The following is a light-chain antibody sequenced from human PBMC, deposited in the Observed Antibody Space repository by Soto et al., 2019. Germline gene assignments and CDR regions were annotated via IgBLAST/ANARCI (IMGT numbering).Light chain of an antibody. CDR3: QHYHIWPALYT. V-gene: IGKV3-15*01. CDR2: GAS. CDR1: QSVSSN. J-gene: IGKJ2*01. Sequence: EIVMTQSPATLSVSPGERATLSCRASQSVSSNLAWYKQKPGQAPRLLIYGASTRATGIPARFSGSGSGTGFTLTLSSLQSEDFAVYYSQHYHIWPALYTFGPGTKLEIK.